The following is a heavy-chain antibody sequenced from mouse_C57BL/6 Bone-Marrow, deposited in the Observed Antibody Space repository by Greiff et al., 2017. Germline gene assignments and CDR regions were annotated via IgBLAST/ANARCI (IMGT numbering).Heavy chain of an antibody. Sequence: EVQVVESGGGLVKPGGSLKLSCAASGFTFSSYAMSWVRQTPEKRLEWVATISDGGSYTYYPDNVKGRFTISRDNAKNNLYLQMSHLKSEDTAMYYCAREDDGYYGFAYWGQGTLVTVSA. D-gene: IGHD2-3*01. V-gene: IGHV5-4*01. CDR2: ISDGGSYT. CDR1: GFTFSSYA. CDR3: AREDDGYYGFAY. J-gene: IGHJ3*01.